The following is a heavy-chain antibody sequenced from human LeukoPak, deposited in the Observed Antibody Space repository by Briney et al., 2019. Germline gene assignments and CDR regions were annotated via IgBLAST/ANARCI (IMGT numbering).Heavy chain of an antibody. J-gene: IGHJ4*02. V-gene: IGHV4-59*01. Sequence: SETLSLTCTVSGGSISSYYWSWIRQPPGKGLEWIGYIYYSGSTNYNPSLKSRVTISVDTSKNQFSLKPSSVTAADTAVYYCARDRRVGYFDYWGQGTLVTVSS. CDR2: IYYSGST. D-gene: IGHD1-26*01. CDR1: GGSISSYY. CDR3: ARDRRVGYFDY.